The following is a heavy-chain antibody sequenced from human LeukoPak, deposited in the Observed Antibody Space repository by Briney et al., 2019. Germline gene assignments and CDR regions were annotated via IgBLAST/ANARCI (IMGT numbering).Heavy chain of an antibody. V-gene: IGHV3-11*01. CDR3: ARDGKYYYDSSGDY. Sequence: GGSLRLSCAASGFTFSSYDMSWIRQAPGKGLEWVSYISSSGSTIYYADSVKGRFTISRDNAKNSLYLQMNSLRAEDTAVYYCARDGKYYYDSSGDYWGQGTLVTVSS. D-gene: IGHD3-22*01. J-gene: IGHJ4*02. CDR2: ISSSGSTI. CDR1: GFTFSSYD.